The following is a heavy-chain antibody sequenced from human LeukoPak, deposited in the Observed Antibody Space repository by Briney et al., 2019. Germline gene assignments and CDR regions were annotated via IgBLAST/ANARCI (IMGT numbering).Heavy chain of an antibody. D-gene: IGHD3-10*01. CDR2: IYYSVST. V-gene: IGHV4-59*01. Sequence: PAETLSLTCTVSGGSISSYYWSWIRQPPGKGLEWIGYIYYSVSTNYNPSLKSRVTISVDTSKTQSSLKLSSVPAADTAVYYCARLLWFGADYYYMDVWGKGTTVTISS. J-gene: IGHJ6*03. CDR3: ARLLWFGADYYYMDV. CDR1: GGSISSYY.